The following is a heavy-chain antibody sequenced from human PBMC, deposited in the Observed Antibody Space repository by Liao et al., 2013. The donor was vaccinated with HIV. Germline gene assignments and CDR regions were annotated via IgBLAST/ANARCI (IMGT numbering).Heavy chain of an antibody. CDR3: VRMNLSLSPRYYYYYMDV. CDR2: ISYTANT. J-gene: IGHJ6*03. CDR1: GGAIYGYS. D-gene: IGHD1-14*01. V-gene: IGHV4-59*01. Sequence: QVQLQESGPGLVKPSETLSLTCTVSGGAIYGYSWNWIRQPPGKGLEWIGYISYTANTNYNPSLKSRVAISLDKSKKQFSLSLSSVTAADTAIYYCVRMNLSLSPRYYYYYMDVWGKGTTVTVSS.